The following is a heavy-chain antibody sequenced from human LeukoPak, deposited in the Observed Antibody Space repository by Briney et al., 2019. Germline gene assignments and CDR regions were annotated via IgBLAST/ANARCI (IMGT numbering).Heavy chain of an antibody. Sequence: ASVKVSCKASGYTFTSYGISWVRQAPGQGLEWMGWISAYNGNTTYAQKLQGRVTMTTDTSTSTAYMELRSLRSDDTAVYYCAKRQIEYSSFGYYYYYYMDVWGKGTTVTVSS. CDR2: ISAYNGNT. CDR1: GYTFTSYG. V-gene: IGHV1-18*01. D-gene: IGHD6-6*01. CDR3: AKRQIEYSSFGYYYYYYMDV. J-gene: IGHJ6*03.